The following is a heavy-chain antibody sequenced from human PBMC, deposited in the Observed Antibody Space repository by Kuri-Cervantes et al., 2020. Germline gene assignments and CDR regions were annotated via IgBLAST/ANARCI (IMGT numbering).Heavy chain of an antibody. Sequence: ASVKVSCKASGYTFTGNYIHWVRQAPGQGLEWMGWINPNSGDTNYAQKFQGRVTMTRDTSISTAYMELSSLRSDDTAVYYCAADLAVRGVSSLDYWGQGTLVTVSS. CDR2: INPNSGDT. CDR3: AADLAVRGVSSLDY. V-gene: IGHV1-2*02. J-gene: IGHJ4*02. D-gene: IGHD3-10*01. CDR1: GYTFTGNY.